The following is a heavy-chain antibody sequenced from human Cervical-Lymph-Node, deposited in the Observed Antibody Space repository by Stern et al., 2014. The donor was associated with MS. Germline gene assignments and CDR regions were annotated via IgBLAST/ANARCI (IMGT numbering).Heavy chain of an antibody. CDR3: APTTVTTNGMDV. CDR1: GGTFSSYA. J-gene: IGHJ6*02. V-gene: IGHV1-69*01. D-gene: IGHD4-17*01. Sequence: VQLEESGAEVKKPGSSVEVSCKASGGTFSSYAISWVRQAPGQGLEWMGGIIPIFGTANYAQKFQGRVTITADESTSTAYMELSSLRSEDTAVYYCAPTTVTTNGMDVWGQGTTVTVSS. CDR2: IIPIFGTA.